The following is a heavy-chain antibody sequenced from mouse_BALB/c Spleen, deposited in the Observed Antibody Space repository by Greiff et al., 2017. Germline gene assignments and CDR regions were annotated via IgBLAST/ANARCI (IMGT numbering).Heavy chain of an antibody. Sequence: VQLKESGPELVKPGASVKISCKASGYTFTDYNMHWVKQSHGKSLEWIGYIYPYNGGTGYNQKFKSKATLTVDNSSSTAYMELRSLTSEDSAVYYCAIYYGNPWFAYWGQGTLVTVSA. J-gene: IGHJ3*01. CDR3: AIYYGNPWFAY. CDR1: GYTFTDYN. V-gene: IGHV1S29*02. CDR2: IYPYNGGT. D-gene: IGHD2-1*01.